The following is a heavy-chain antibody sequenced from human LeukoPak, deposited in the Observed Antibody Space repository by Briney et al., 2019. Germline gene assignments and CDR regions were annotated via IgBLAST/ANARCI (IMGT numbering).Heavy chain of an antibody. V-gene: IGHV3-23*01. J-gene: IGHJ4*02. D-gene: IGHD4-11*01. Sequence: GGSLRLSCAASGFTFGSYAMSWVRQAPGKGLEWVSAISGSGGSPWYADSVRGRSTISRDNSKNTVYLQMQSLRAEDTAVYFCARDRNYPRDQFDHWGGEPVVSVPT. CDR2: ISGSGGSP. CDR3: ARDRNYPRDQFDH. CDR1: GFTFGSYA.